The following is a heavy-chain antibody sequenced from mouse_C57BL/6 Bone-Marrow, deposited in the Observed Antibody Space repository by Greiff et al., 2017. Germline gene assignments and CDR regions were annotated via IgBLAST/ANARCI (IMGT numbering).Heavy chain of an antibody. D-gene: IGHD2-12*01. CDR1: GYTFTNYW. CDR3: ARRIRRGSFGY. Sequence: VQLQQPGAELVRPGTSVKMSCKASGYTFTNYWIGWAKQRPGHGLEWIGDSTPGGGTTNYNEKFKGKATLTADKSSSTAYMQLSSLTSEDSAIFYSARRIRRGSFGYWGQGTTLTVSS. J-gene: IGHJ2*01. V-gene: IGHV1-63*01. CDR2: STPGGGTT.